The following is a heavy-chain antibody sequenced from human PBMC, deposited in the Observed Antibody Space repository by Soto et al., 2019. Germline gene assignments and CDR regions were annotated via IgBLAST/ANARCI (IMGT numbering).Heavy chain of an antibody. CDR2: INHSGST. D-gene: IGHD5-18*01. CDR1: GGSFSGYY. V-gene: IGHV4-34*01. Sequence: QVQLQQWGAGLLKPSETLSLTCAVYGGSFSGYYWSWIRQSPGKGLEWIGEINHSGSTKYNPSLKSRFTISVDTSKNQFSLRLNSVTAADTAVYYCASQALDTAIFDYWGQGTLVTVSS. J-gene: IGHJ4*02. CDR3: ASQALDTAIFDY.